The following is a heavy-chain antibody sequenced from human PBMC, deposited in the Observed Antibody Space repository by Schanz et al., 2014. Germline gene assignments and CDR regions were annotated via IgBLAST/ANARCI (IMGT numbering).Heavy chain of an antibody. CDR2: IWSDGTNE. D-gene: IGHD1-1*01. V-gene: IGHV3-33*08. J-gene: IGHJ4*02. Sequence: VQLVESGGGLVQPGGSLRLSCTASGFTFSSYSMNWVRQAPGKGLEWVAVIWSDGTNEYYADSVKGRFTISRDNSKNLLYLQMNSLRAEDTALYYCARDRRNADLDYWGQGTLVTVSS. CDR1: GFTFSSYS. CDR3: ARDRRNADLDY.